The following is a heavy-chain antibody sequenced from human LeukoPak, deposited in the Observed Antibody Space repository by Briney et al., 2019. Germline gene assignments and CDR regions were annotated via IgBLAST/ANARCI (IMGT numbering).Heavy chain of an antibody. CDR3: ARARGVGELFFDS. Sequence: GGSLRLPCGVSGFIVSSNFMTWVRQSPGKGLEWVSIMYYSGTTHYADSVKGRFTISRDNSKNTVYLQMNSLRDDDTAVYYCARARGVGELFFDSWGQGTLVTVSS. V-gene: IGHV3-53*01. D-gene: IGHD3-10*01. CDR1: GFIVSSNF. J-gene: IGHJ4*02. CDR2: MYYSGTT.